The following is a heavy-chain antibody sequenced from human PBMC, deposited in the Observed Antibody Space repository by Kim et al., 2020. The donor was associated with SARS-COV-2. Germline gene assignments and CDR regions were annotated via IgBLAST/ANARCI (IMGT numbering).Heavy chain of an antibody. CDR2: K. V-gene: IGHV3-7*01. D-gene: IGHD5-12*01. J-gene: IGHJ4*02. CDR3: ARGGSYSFEY. Sequence: KIYMDSVRGRFTISGDNAKNSLFLQMNSLRAEDAALYYCARGGSYSFEYWGQGALVTVSS.